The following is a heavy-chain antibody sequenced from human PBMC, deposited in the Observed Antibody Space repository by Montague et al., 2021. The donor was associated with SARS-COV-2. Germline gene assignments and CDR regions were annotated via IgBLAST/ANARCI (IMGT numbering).Heavy chain of an antibody. V-gene: IGHV3-33*01. CDR1: GFTFSSYG. Sequence: SLRLSCAASGFTFSSYGMHWVRQAPGKGLEWVAVIWYDGSNKYYADSVKGRFTISRDNSKNTLYLQMNSLRAEDTAVYYRARDLAPYYYDSSGPELVDVWGQGTTVTVSS. J-gene: IGHJ6*02. CDR2: IWYDGSNK. D-gene: IGHD3-22*01. CDR3: ARDLAPYYYDSSGPELVDV.